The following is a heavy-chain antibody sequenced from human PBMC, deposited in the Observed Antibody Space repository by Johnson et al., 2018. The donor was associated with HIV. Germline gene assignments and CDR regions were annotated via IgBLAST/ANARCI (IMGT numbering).Heavy chain of an antibody. CDR2: ISYDGSNK. V-gene: IGHV3-30*18. CDR1: GFTFSSYG. CDR3: AKDLGESENEEWASDYYDCGRDYPGQDPRGVVGTFDI. D-gene: IGHD3-3*01. Sequence: HVQLVESGGGVVQPGRSLRLSCAASGFTFSSYGMHWVRQAPGKGLEWVAVISYDGSNKYYADSVKGRFTISRDNSKNTLYLQMNSLRAEDTALYYCAKDLGESENEEWASDYYDCGRDYPGQDPRGVVGTFDIWGQGTMVTVSS. J-gene: IGHJ3*02.